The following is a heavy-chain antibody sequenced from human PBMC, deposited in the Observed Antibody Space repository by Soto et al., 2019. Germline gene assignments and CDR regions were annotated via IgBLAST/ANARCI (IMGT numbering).Heavy chain of an antibody. CDR1: GDTFSSYA. CDR2: IIPTFGKA. Sequence: QEQLVQSGAEVKKPGSSVKVSCKASGDTFSSYAVSWVRQAPGQGLEWMGKIIPTFGKANYAQKFQGRLTISADDSTSTVYMELSSLMSEDTAVYYCARDPLSSFAMDVWGQGTTVIVSS. J-gene: IGHJ6*02. V-gene: IGHV1-69*18. CDR3: ARDPLSSFAMDV. D-gene: IGHD3-10*02.